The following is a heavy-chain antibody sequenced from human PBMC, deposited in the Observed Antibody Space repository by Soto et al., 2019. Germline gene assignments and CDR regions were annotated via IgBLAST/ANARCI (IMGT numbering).Heavy chain of an antibody. CDR3: ARDSDCSSTSCWCEVYYYGMDV. J-gene: IGHJ6*02. CDR1: GGTFSSYA. CDR2: IIPIFGTA. V-gene: IGHV1-69*01. D-gene: IGHD2-2*01. Sequence: QVQLVQSGAEVKKPGYSVKVSCKASGGTFSSYAISWVRQAPGQGLEWMGGIIPIFGTANYAQKFQGRVTITADESTSTAYMELSSLRSEDTAVYYCARDSDCSSTSCWCEVYYYGMDVWGQGTTVTVSS.